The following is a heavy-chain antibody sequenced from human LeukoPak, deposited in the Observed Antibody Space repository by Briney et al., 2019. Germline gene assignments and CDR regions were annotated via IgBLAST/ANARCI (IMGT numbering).Heavy chain of an antibody. CDR3: AKDHLPPGIAAAGVPLGFDP. D-gene: IGHD6-13*01. CDR2: IGYDESKK. V-gene: IGHV3-30*02. CDR1: GFTFNNFG. J-gene: IGHJ5*02. Sequence: PGGSLRLSCEASGFTFNNFGMHWVRQAPGKGLEWVAFIGYDESKKYYAESVKGRFTISRDDSKNTLYLQMSALKTEDTAVYYCAKDHLPPGIAAAGVPLGFDPWGQGTLVTVSS.